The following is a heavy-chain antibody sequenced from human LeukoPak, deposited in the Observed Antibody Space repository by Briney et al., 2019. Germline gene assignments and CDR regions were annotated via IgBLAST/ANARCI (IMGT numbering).Heavy chain of an antibody. CDR3: AKAIHSGNTMPGD. D-gene: IGHD1-26*01. CDR2: ISGSGGST. V-gene: IGHV3-23*01. CDR1: GFTFSSYA. J-gene: IGHJ4*02. Sequence: GGSLRLSCAASGFTFSSYAMSWVRQAPGNGLEWVSGISGSGGSTYYADSVKGRFTISRDNSKNTLYLQMNSLRAEDTAVYYCAKAIHSGNTMPGDWGQGTLVTVSS.